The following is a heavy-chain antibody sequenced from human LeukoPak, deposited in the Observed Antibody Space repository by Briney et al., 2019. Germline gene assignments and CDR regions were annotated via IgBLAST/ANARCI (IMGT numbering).Heavy chain of an antibody. CDR1: GYSFTSYG. CDR3: ASRTRNCSSTSCQIFDY. J-gene: IGHJ4*02. Sequence: ASVKVSCKASGYSFTSYGISWARQAPGQGLEWMGWISAYNGNTNYAQKLQGRVTMTTDTSTSTAYMELRSLRSDDTAVYYCASRTRNCSSTSCQIFDYWGQGTLVTVSS. D-gene: IGHD2-2*01. V-gene: IGHV1-18*01. CDR2: ISAYNGNT.